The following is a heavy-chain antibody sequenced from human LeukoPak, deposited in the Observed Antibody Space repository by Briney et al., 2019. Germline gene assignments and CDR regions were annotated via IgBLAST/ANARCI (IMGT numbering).Heavy chain of an antibody. CDR2: ITGSGGGT. Sequence: GGSLRLSSSFSGITPRNYCMSLVRQAPGKGVGLVASITGSGGGTNCADSARGRLTISRANPQNPRYLQMNSLTDEDTAVYLCAKRGVVSRVILVGFHKEGYYFDSWGQGALVTVSS. D-gene: IGHD3-22*01. V-gene: IGHV3-23*01. CDR1: GITPRNYC. J-gene: IGHJ4*02. CDR3: AKRGVVSRVILVGFHKEGYYFDS.